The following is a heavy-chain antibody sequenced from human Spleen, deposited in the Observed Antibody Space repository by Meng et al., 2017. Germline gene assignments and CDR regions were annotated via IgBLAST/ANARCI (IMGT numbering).Heavy chain of an antibody. CDR1: GFTFTDYF. D-gene: IGHD1-26*01. V-gene: IGHV3-11*01. CDR2: ISDSGTNI. Sequence: LSLTCAASGFTFTDYFMSWIRQAPGKGLEWVSWISDSGTNIYYADSVKGRFTISRDNAKNSLYLQMSSLRAEDTTVYYCATLSYSSLGYWGQGTLVTVSS. J-gene: IGHJ4*02. CDR3: ATLSYSSLGY.